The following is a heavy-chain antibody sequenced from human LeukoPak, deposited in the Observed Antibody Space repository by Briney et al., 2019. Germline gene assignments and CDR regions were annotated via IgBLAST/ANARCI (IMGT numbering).Heavy chain of an antibody. CDR2: IKQDGSEK. CDR1: GFTFSSYW. V-gene: IGHV3-7*03. Sequence: GGSLRLSCAASGFTFSSYWMSWVRQAPGKGLEWVANIKQDGSEKYYVDSVKGRFTISRDNSKNTLYLQMNSLRAEDTAVYYCAKVLAAAARSFDYWGQGTLVTVSS. J-gene: IGHJ4*02. CDR3: AKVLAAAARSFDY. D-gene: IGHD6-13*01.